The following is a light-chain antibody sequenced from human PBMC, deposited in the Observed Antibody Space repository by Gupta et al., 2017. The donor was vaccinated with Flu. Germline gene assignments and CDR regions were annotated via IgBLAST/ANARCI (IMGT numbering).Light chain of an antibody. CDR2: GAS. J-gene: IGKJ4*01. CDR1: QSINTW. Sequence: DIKMTQSPSTLSAYVGDRVTITCRASQSINTWLAWYQQKPGKAPRLLIYGASSLQSGVPSRFSGGGSGTDFTLTISSLQPEDFATYYCQQANSFPLTFGGGTAVEIK. V-gene: IGKV1D-12*01. CDR3: QQANSFPLT.